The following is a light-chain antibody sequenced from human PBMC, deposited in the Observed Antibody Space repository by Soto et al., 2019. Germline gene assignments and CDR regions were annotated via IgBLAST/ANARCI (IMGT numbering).Light chain of an antibody. CDR1: NSNIGRND. CDR2: SND. CDR3: AAWDDNLRTRV. Sequence: QSVLAQPPSASGTPGQRVTISCSGSNSNIGRNDVTWYQQVPGTAPQCLIYSNDQRPSGVPDRISGSRSGTSASLAISVRQSGDEAEYYCAAWDDNLRTRVFGGGTKLTVL. V-gene: IGLV1-44*01. J-gene: IGLJ2*01.